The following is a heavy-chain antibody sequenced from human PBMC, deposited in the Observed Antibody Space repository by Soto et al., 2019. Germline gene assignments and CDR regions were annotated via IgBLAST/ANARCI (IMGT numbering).Heavy chain of an antibody. Sequence: ASVKVSCKASGDSVSNDYLHWVRQAPGQGFEWLGVISPFGGATAYAQRFKGRVTVTMDKSSTTFYLEVTSLRSDDTAVYYCAKGRGGKTVANSGRAVGGKGPTATVSS. J-gene: IGHJ6*04. V-gene: IGHV1-46*01. CDR2: ISPFGGAT. CDR3: AKGRGGKTVANSGRAV. D-gene: IGHD3-16*01. CDR1: GDSVSNDY.